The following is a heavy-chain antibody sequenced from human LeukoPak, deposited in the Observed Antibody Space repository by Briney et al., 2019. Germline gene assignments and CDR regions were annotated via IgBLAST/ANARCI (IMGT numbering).Heavy chain of an antibody. CDR2: TYYSGST. J-gene: IGHJ3*02. Sequence: SETLSLTCTVSGGSISSSSYYWGWIRQPPGKGREWIGSTYYSGSTYYNPSLKSRVTISVDTSKNQFSLKLSSVTAADTAVYYCARHVLRFLEWLLYVDDAFDIWGQGTMVTVSS. CDR1: GGSISSSSYY. CDR3: ARHVLRFLEWLLYVDDAFDI. V-gene: IGHV4-39*01. D-gene: IGHD3-3*01.